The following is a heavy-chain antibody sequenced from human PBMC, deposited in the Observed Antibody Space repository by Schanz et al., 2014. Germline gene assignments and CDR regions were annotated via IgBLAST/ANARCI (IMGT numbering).Heavy chain of an antibody. J-gene: IGHJ6*02. D-gene: IGHD3-10*01. CDR1: GYTFTSNG. V-gene: IGHV1-18*04. CDR2: INTYNGDT. CDR3: AREYYYGPGRNYYGMDV. Sequence: QVQLVQSGAEVKEPGASVKVSCKASGYTFTSNGITWVRQAPGQGLEWMGWINTYNGDTAYAQNMQGRVSMTTETAASTAYMELRSLRSDDTAVYYCAREYYYGPGRNYYGMDVWGQGTTVTVSS.